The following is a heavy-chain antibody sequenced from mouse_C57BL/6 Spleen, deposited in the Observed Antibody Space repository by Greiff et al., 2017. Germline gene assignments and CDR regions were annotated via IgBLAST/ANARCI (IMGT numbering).Heavy chain of an antibody. V-gene: IGHV1-80*01. CDR2: IYPGDGDT. D-gene: IGHD2-4*01. CDR3: ARWDYIPYWYFDV. Sequence: VQLVESGAELVKPGASVKISCKASGYAFSSYWMNWVKQRPGKGLEWIGQIYPGDGDTNYNGKFKGKATLTADKSSSTAYMQLSSLTSEDSAVYFCARWDYIPYWYFDVWGTGTTVTVSS. J-gene: IGHJ1*03. CDR1: GYAFSSYW.